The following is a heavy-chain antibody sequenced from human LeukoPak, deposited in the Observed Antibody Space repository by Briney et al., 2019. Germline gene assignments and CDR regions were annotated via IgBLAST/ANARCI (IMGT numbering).Heavy chain of an antibody. D-gene: IGHD4-17*01. Sequence: GASVKVSCKAPGGTFSSYAISWVRQAPGQGLEWMGRIIPILGIANYAQKFQGRVTITADKSASTAYMELSSLRSEDTAVYYCARSPAGDYLDAFDIWGQGTMVTVSS. CDR2: IIPILGIA. CDR1: GGTFSSYA. CDR3: ARSPAGDYLDAFDI. V-gene: IGHV1-69*04. J-gene: IGHJ3*02.